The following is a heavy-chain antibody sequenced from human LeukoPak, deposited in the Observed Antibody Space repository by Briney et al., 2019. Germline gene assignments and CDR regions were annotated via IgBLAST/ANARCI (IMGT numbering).Heavy chain of an antibody. D-gene: IGHD3-10*01. V-gene: IGHV5-51*01. Sequence: GESLQISCKGSGYSFTSYWIGWVRHLPGKGLEWMGIIYPADSDTRYSPSFQGQVTISADKSVSTAHLQWSSLKASDNAIFSCARHEVHASGSYYMAYWGQGTLVTVSS. CDR1: GYSFTSYW. CDR3: ARHEVHASGSYYMAY. J-gene: IGHJ4*02. CDR2: IYPADSDT.